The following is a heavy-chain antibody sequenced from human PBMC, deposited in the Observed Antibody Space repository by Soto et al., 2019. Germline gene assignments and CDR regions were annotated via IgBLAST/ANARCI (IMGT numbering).Heavy chain of an antibody. J-gene: IGHJ6*02. V-gene: IGHV4-59*01. CDR1: CRSISSYY. Sequence: PSETLSLNCTVSCRSISSYYWSLIQQPPGTVLERMADNYYRASTNYSPSLKSRVTISVDTFRNLFSLKLSSVTAADTAVYYCATSDIADLGYCISTSCYARAYGMDVWGQGTTVT. D-gene: IGHD2-2*01. CDR2: NYYRAST. CDR3: ATSDIADLGYCISTSCYARAYGMDV.